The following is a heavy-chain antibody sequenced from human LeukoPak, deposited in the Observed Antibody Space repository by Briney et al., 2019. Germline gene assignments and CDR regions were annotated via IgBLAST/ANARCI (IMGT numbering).Heavy chain of an antibody. Sequence: SETLSLTCAVYGGSFSGYYWSWIRQPPGKGLEWIGEINHSGSTNYNPSLKSRVTISVDTSKNQFSLKLSSVTAADTAVYYCARDPGSSNWFDPWGQGTLVTVSS. V-gene: IGHV4-34*01. D-gene: IGHD2-2*01. CDR1: GGSFSGYY. CDR2: INHSGST. J-gene: IGHJ5*02. CDR3: ARDPGSSNWFDP.